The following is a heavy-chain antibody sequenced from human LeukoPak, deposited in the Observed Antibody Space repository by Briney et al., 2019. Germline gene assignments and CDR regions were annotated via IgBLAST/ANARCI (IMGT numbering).Heavy chain of an antibody. CDR2: IGTAGDT. CDR3: ARGSDGRYCSGGSCLKY. CDR1: GFTFSSYD. D-gene: IGHD2-15*01. V-gene: IGHV3-13*01. Sequence: GGSLRLSCAASGFTFSSYDMHWVRQATGKGLGWVSAIGTAGDTYYPGSVKGRFTISRENAKNSLYLQMNSLRAEDTAVYYCARGSDGRYCSGGSCLKYWGQGTLVTVSS. J-gene: IGHJ4*02.